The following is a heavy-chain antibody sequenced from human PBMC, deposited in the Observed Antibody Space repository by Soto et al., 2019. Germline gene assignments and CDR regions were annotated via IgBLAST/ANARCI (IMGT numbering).Heavy chain of an antibody. CDR1: GFTFSSYW. J-gene: IGHJ5*02. CDR3: ARVEPDDDFWSGYSPEGNWFDP. CDR2: IKQDGSEK. D-gene: IGHD3-3*01. V-gene: IGHV3-7*03. Sequence: PGGSLRLSCAASGFTFSSYWMSWVRQAPGKGLEWVANIKQDGSEKYYVDSVKGRFTNSRDNAKNALYLQMNSLRAEDTAVYYCARVEPDDDFWSGYSPEGNWFDPWGQGTLVTVSS.